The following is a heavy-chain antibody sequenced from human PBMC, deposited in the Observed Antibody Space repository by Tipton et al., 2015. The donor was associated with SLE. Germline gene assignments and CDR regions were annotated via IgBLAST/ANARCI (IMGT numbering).Heavy chain of an antibody. Sequence: TLSLTCTVSDDSFSTYYWSWIRQPPGGGLEWIGYIYYSGSTNYSPSLKSRVTISVDTSKNQFSLNLSSVTAADTAIYYCARVGYSGTSPYYYYYMDVWGKGTTVTVSS. J-gene: IGHJ6*03. V-gene: IGHV4-59*01. CDR1: DDSFSTYY. CDR2: IYYSGST. D-gene: IGHD1-26*01. CDR3: ARVGYSGTSPYYYYYMDV.